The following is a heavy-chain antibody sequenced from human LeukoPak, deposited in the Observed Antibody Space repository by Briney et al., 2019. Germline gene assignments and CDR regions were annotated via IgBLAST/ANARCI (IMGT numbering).Heavy chain of an antibody. V-gene: IGHV4-34*01. CDR3: ARIKRDYDSSGYYYVQDY. CDR1: GGSFSGCY. D-gene: IGHD3-22*01. J-gene: IGHJ4*02. CDR2: INHSGST. Sequence: SETLSLTCAVYGGSFSGCYWSWIRQPPGKGLEWIGEINHSGSTNYNPSLKSRVTISVDTSKNQFSLKLSSVTAADTAVYYCARIKRDYDSSGYYYVQDYWGQGTLVTVSS.